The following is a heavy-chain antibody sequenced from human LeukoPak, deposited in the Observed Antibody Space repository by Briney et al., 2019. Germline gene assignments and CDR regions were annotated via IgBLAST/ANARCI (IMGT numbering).Heavy chain of an antibody. V-gene: IGHV4-39*07. CDR1: GGSISSSSYY. J-gene: IGHJ6*03. CDR3: ARLSSGGYYYVRYYYYMDV. CDR2: IYYSGST. D-gene: IGHD3-22*01. Sequence: PSETLSLTCTVSGGSISSSSYYWGWIRQPPGKGLEWIGSIYYSGSTYCNPSLKSRVTISVDTFKNQFSLKLSSVTAADTAVYYCARLSSGGYYYVRYYYYMDVWGKGTTVTVSS.